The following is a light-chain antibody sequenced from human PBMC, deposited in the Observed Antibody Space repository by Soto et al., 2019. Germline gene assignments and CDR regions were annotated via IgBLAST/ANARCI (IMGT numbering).Light chain of an antibody. CDR3: CSYVSSKTYV. J-gene: IGLJ1*01. CDR1: SSNVGGYQY. Sequence: QSALTQPASVSGSPGQSITIPCTGTSSNVGGYQYVSWYQQHPGKAPKLMIYEVTNRPSGVSDRFSGSKSDNTASLTISGLQTEDEADYYCCSYVSSKTYVFGTGTKLTVL. CDR2: EVT. V-gene: IGLV2-14*01.